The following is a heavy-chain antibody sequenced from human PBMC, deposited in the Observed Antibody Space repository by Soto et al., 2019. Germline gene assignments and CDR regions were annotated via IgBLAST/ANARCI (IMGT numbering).Heavy chain of an antibody. D-gene: IGHD1-7*01. V-gene: IGHV3-23*01. CDR2: ISGSGGST. Sequence: HPGGSLRLSCAASGFTFSSYAMSWVRQAPGKGLEWVSAISGSGGSTYYADSVKGRFTTSRDNSKNTLYLQMNSLRAEDTAVYYCAKDWFAGRTGTTDYWGQGTLVTVSS. CDR3: AKDWFAGRTGTTDY. CDR1: GFTFSSYA. J-gene: IGHJ4*02.